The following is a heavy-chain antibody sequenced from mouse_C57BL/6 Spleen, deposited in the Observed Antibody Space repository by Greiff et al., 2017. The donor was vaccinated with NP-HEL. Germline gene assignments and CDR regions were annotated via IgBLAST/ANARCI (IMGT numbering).Heavy chain of an antibody. Sequence: EVKVVESGGGLVKPGGSLKLSCAASGFTFSSYAMSWVRQTPEKRLEWVATISDGGSYTYYPANVKGRFTISRDNAKNNLYLQMSQLKSEDTAMYYCARDNQYYFDYWGQGTTLTVSS. CDR3: ARDNQYYFDY. V-gene: IGHV5-4*01. J-gene: IGHJ2*01. CDR2: ISDGGSYT. CDR1: GFTFSSYA.